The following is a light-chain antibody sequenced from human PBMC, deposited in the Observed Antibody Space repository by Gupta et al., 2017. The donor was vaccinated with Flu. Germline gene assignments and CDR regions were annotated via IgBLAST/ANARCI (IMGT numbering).Light chain of an antibody. J-gene: IGLJ3*02. CDR2: EVT. Sequence: SDIGTYNLVSWFQQFPGKAPQLILFEVTKRPSGVSPRFSGTKSGNTASLTISGLQAEDESFFYCSSYAGSRTFRVVGGGTKLTVV. V-gene: IGLV2-23*02. CDR3: SSYAGSRTFRV. CDR1: SDIGTYNL.